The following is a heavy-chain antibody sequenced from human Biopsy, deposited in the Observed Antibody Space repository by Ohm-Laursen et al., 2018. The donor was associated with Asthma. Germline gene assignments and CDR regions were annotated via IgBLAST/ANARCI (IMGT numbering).Heavy chain of an antibody. CDR3: ARKAGSCISRTCYSLDF. CDR1: GGTFNTYV. V-gene: IGHV1-69*13. J-gene: IGHJ4*02. D-gene: IGHD2-2*01. Sequence: SVKVSCKSLGGTFNTYVIGWVRQAPGQGLEWMGGISSVFGTTTYPQKFQDRVTITADDSTSTVYMELSSLRSEDTAVYYCARKAGSCISRTCYSLDFWGQGTLATVSS. CDR2: ISSVFGTT.